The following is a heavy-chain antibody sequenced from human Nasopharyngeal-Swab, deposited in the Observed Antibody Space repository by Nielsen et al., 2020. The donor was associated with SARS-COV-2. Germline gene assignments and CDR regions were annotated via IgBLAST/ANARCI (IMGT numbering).Heavy chain of an antibody. Sequence: WIRQPPGKGLEWVSAISGSGGLTYYADSVKGRFTISRDNSKNTLYLQMNSLRAEDTAIYYCAKSPPCGHDRYDYYFDYWGQGTLVTVSS. V-gene: IGHV3-23*01. CDR2: ISGSGGLT. CDR3: AKSPPCGHDRYDYYFDY. D-gene: IGHD3-16*01. J-gene: IGHJ4*02.